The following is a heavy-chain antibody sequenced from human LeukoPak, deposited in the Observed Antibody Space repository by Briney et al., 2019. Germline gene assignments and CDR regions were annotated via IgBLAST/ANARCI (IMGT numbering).Heavy chain of an antibody. CDR1: GGSISSYY. J-gene: IGHJ4*02. Sequence: SETLSLTCTVSGGSISSYYWSWIRQPPGKGLEWIGYIYYSGSTNYNPSLKSRVTISVDTSQNQFSLKLSSVTAADTAVYYCARPYRYCSSTSCYTYGYWGQGTLVTVSS. D-gene: IGHD2-2*02. CDR2: IYYSGST. V-gene: IGHV4-59*01. CDR3: ARPYRYCSSTSCYTYGY.